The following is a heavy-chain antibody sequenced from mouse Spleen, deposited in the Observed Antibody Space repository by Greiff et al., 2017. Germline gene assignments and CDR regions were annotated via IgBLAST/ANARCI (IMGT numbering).Heavy chain of an antibody. J-gene: IGHJ3*01. Sequence: VHVKQSGAELVRPGASVKLSCTASGFNIKDDYMHWVKQRPEQGLEWIGWIDPENGDTEYASKFQGKATITADTSSNTAYLQLSSLTSEDTAVYYCTTYYDYDGRAWFAYWGQGTLVTVSA. CDR1: GFNIKDDY. D-gene: IGHD2-4*01. V-gene: IGHV14-4*01. CDR2: IDPENGDT. CDR3: TTYYDYDGRAWFAY.